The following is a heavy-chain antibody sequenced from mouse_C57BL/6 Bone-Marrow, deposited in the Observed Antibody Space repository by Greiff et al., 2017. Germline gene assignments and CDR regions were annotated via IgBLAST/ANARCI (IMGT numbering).Heavy chain of an antibody. CDR1: GFSFNTYA. Sequence: EVHLVESGGGLVQPKGSLKLSCAASGFSFNTYAMNWVRQAPGKGLEWVARIRSKSNNYATYYADSVKDRFTISRDDSESMLYLQMNNLKTEETAMDYCVRYPKLLRRFAYWGQGTLVTVSA. D-gene: IGHD1-1*01. J-gene: IGHJ3*01. CDR3: VRYPKLLRRFAY. V-gene: IGHV10-1*01. CDR2: IRSKSNNYAT.